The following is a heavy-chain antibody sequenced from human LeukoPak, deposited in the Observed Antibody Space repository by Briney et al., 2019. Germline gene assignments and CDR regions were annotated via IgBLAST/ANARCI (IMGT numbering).Heavy chain of an antibody. CDR3: VKGSGWYFDY. V-gene: IGHV3-30*02. CDR1: GFTFRSYG. J-gene: IGHJ4*02. Sequence: GGSLRLSCAASGFTFRSYGMHWVRQAPGKGLEWVAFIRYDGSEQYYADSVKGRFTISRDNSKNTLYLQMNSLRAEDTTVYYCVKGSGWYFDYWGQGTLVTVSS. D-gene: IGHD6-19*01. CDR2: IRYDGSEQ.